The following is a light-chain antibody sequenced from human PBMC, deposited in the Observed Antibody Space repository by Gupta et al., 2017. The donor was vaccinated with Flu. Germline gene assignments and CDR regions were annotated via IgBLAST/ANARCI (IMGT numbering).Light chain of an antibody. CDR1: SNDVGGYSY. V-gene: IGLV2-14*01. Sequence: QSALTQPASVSGSPGQSITISCTGTSNDVGGYSYVSWYQQRPGKAPNLMIYEVTNRTAGVSNRFSGSKCGNTASLTISGLQAEDDADYYCSSYTSSNTPVFGGGTELTVL. J-gene: IGLJ3*02. CDR3: SSYTSSNTPV. CDR2: EVT.